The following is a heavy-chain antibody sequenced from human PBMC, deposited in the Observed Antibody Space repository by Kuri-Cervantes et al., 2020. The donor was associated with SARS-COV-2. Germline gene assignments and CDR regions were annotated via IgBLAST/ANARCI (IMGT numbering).Heavy chain of an antibody. D-gene: IGHD1-26*01. CDR1: GYTFTTYF. CDR3: ARPVGASLRTDV. V-gene: IGHV1-46*01. J-gene: IGHJ4*02. CDR2: INPSGGNT. Sequence: ASGKVSCKAFGYTFTTYFLYWVRQAPGQGLEWMGIINPSGGNTTYARKFQGRVTMTRDTSTSTVYMELSSLGSEDTAVYYCARPVGASLRTDVWGQGTLVTVSS.